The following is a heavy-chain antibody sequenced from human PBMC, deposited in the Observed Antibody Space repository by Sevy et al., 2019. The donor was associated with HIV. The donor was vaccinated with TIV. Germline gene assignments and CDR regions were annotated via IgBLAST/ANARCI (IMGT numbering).Heavy chain of an antibody. D-gene: IGHD5-18*01. J-gene: IGHJ4*02. Sequence: GGSLRLSCAASGFTFSSYWMSWVRQAPGKGLEWVATMKEDGSERNYVDSVKGRFTISRDNAKNSLYLQMNSLRAEDTAGYYRVREGVGGYSYSLDCWGQGTLVTVSS. CDR2: MKEDGSER. CDR3: VREGVGGYSYSLDC. V-gene: IGHV3-7*03. CDR1: GFTFSSYW.